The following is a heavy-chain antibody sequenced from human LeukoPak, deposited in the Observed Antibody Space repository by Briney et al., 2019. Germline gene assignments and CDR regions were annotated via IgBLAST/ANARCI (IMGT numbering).Heavy chain of an antibody. J-gene: IGHJ5*02. CDR2: IKTDGSEK. CDR1: GFTFSSCW. Sequence: HPGGSLRLSCEASGFTFSSCWMSWVRQAPGKGLEWVANIKTDGSEKYYVDSVKGRFTISRDNAKNSLYLQMNSLRAEDTAVYYCARDYTGYFPWGQGTLVIVSS. V-gene: IGHV3-7*03. CDR3: ARDYTGYFP. D-gene: IGHD3-9*01.